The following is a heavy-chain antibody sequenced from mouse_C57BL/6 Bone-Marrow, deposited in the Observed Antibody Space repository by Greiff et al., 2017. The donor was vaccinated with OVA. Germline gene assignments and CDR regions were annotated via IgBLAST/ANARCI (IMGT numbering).Heavy chain of an antibody. CDR1: GYTFTSYW. CDR3: ARGGNYWYFDV. CDR2: IDPSDSYT. D-gene: IGHD2-1*01. Sequence: QVQLQQPGAELVMPGASVKLSCEASGYTFTSYWMHWVKQRPGQGLEWIGEIDPSDSYTNYNQKFKGKSTLTVDKSSSTAYMQLSSLTSEDSAVYYCARGGNYWYFDVWGTGTTVTVSS. V-gene: IGHV1-69*01. J-gene: IGHJ1*03.